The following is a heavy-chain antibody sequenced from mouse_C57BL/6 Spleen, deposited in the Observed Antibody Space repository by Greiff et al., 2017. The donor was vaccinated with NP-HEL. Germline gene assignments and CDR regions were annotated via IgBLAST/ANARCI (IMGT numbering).Heavy chain of an antibody. J-gene: IGHJ1*03. V-gene: IGHV1-19*01. Sequence: VQLQQSGPVLVKPGASVKMSCKASGYTFTDYYMNWVKQSHGKSLEWIGVINPYNGGTSYNQKFKGKATLTVDKSSSTAYMELNSLTSEDSAVYYCARRSNYGGYWYFDVWGTGTTVTVSS. CDR3: ARRSNYGGYWYFDV. D-gene: IGHD2-5*01. CDR1: GYTFTDYY. CDR2: INPYNGGT.